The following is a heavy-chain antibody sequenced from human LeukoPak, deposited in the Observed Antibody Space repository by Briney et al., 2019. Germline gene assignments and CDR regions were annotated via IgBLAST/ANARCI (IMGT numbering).Heavy chain of an antibody. CDR1: GGTFSSYA. J-gene: IGHJ4*02. D-gene: IGHD5-18*01. V-gene: IGHV1-69*05. CDR2: IIPIFGTA. CDR3: ARASGYSYAYRFDY. Sequence: GASVKVSCKASGGTFSSYAISWVRQAPGQGLEWMGGIIPIFGTANYAQKFQGRVTTTRDTSTSTVYMELSSLRSEDTAVYYCARASGYSYAYRFDYWGQGTLVTVSS.